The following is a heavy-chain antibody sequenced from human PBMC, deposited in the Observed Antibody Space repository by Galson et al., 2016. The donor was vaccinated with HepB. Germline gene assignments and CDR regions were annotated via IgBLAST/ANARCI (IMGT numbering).Heavy chain of an antibody. CDR3: AKRFGGSRSPYYFDY. J-gene: IGHJ4*02. V-gene: IGHV3-30*04. CDR1: GFTFSNFS. CDR2: TSYDGNKR. Sequence: SLRLSCAASGFTFSNFSMHWVRQAPGKGLDWVAVTSYDGNKRFYTDSVKGRFTISRDNSKNTLYLQMNSLRVDDTAVYYCAKRFGGSRSPYYFDYWGQGTLVTVSP. D-gene: IGHD3-16*01.